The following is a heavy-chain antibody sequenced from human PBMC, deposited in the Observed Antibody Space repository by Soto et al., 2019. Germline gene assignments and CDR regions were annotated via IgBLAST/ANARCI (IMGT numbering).Heavy chain of an antibody. D-gene: IGHD2-2*01. V-gene: IGHV4-4*07. J-gene: IGHJ3*02. CDR1: GGSIRSSY. CDR3: ARELAFCSSTNCYLGAFDI. CDR2: FYNNGIT. Sequence: PSETLSLTCTVSGGSIRSSYWSWIRQPAGKGLEWIGRFYNNGITNYNPSLKSRVTMSVDTSNNQFSLKLSSVTAADTAIYFCARELAFCSSTNCYLGAFDIWGQGTMVTVSS.